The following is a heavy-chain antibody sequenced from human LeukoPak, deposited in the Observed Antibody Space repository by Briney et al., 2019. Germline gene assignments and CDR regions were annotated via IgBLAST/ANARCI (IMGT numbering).Heavy chain of an antibody. CDR3: KWERSVYYGMDV. D-gene: IGHD1-26*01. CDR2: IKRGGTT. Sequence: PGGSLRLSCAASGFTFSSYWMHWVRQAPGKGLEWVGRIKRGGTTDYAAPVNGRFTISRDDSKNTIYLQVNSLKIEDTAVYYCKWERSVYYGMDVWGQGTTVTVSS. V-gene: IGHV3-15*01. CDR1: GFTFSSYW. J-gene: IGHJ6*02.